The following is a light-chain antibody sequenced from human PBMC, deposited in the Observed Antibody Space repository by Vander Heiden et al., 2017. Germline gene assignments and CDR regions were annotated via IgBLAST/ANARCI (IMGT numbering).Light chain of an antibody. V-gene: IGLV3-25*03. CDR3: QSADSSGTWV. Sequence: SYELTPSPSVAVYPGRPARITCSGDALPKQYAYWYQQKPGQALVLVIYKDSERPSGIPERFSGSSSGTTVTLTISGVQAEDEADYYCQSADSSGTWVFGGGTKLTVL. J-gene: IGLJ3*02. CDR2: KDS. CDR1: ALPKQY.